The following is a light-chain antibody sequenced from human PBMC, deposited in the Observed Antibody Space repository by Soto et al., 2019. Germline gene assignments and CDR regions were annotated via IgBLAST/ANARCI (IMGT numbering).Light chain of an antibody. CDR1: PSASST. CDR3: QQYNTSWT. CDR2: GES. V-gene: IGKV3-15*01. J-gene: IGKJ1*01. Sequence: EIGMTQSPATLSVYPVERATLSCRASPSASSTLAWYQQTPGQAPRLLIYGESTRATGIPARFSGSGAGTEFTLTSSMLQSEDVADYCCQQYNTSWTFGEGTKVDI.